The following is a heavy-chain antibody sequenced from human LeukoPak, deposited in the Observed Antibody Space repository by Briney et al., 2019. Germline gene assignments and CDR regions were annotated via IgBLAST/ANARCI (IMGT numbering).Heavy chain of an antibody. CDR2: IYTSGST. Sequence: SETLSLTCTVSGGSISSGSYYWSWIRQPAGKGLEWIGRIYTSGSTNYNPSLKSRVTISVDTSKNQFSLKLSSVPAADTAVYYCARVWPYYDFWSGYLHDAFDIWGQGTMVTVSS. CDR1: GGSISSGSYY. J-gene: IGHJ3*02. D-gene: IGHD3-3*01. CDR3: ARVWPYYDFWSGYLHDAFDI. V-gene: IGHV4-61*02.